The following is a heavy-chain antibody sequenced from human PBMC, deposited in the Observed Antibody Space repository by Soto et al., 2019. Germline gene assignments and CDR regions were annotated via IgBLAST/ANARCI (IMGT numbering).Heavy chain of an antibody. CDR1: GFTFASYA. V-gene: IGHV3-23*01. J-gene: IGHJ4*02. Sequence: GGSLRLSCAASGFTFASYAMNWVRQAPGKGLEWVSGIRGSGGSTYYADPAKGRFTISRDNSKNTLYLQMNSLRAEDTAVYYCAKDRGYFYGPGSSIYYFDYWGQGTLVTAPQ. CDR2: IRGSGGST. D-gene: IGHD3-10*01. CDR3: AKDRGYFYGPGSSIYYFDY.